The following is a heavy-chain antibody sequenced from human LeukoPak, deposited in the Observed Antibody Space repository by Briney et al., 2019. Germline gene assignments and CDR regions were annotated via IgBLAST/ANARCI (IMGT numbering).Heavy chain of an antibody. CDR2: IYHSGST. CDR1: GCSISSGYY. J-gene: IGHJ4*02. D-gene: IGHD2-2*01. CDR3: ALGYCSSTSCYENFDY. Sequence: SETLSPTCAVSGCSISSGYYWGWIRQPPGKGLEWIGSIYHSGSTYYNPSLKSRVTISVDTSKNQFSLKLSSVTAADTAVYYCALGYCSSTSCYENFDYWGQGTLVTVSS. V-gene: IGHV4-38-2*01.